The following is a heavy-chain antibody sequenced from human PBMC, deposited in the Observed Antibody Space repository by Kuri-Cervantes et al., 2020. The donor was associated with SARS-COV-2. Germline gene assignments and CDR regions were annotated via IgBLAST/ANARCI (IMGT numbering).Heavy chain of an antibody. V-gene: IGHV3-7*04. J-gene: IGHJ6*02. CDR3: ARVVVVTVPKGYYYYGMDV. CDR2: IKQDGSEK. Sequence: GGSLRLSCAASGFTFSSYWMSWVRQAPGKGLEWVANIKQDGSEKYYVDSVKGRFTISRDNAKNSLYLQMNSLRAEDTAVYYCARVVVVTVPKGYYYYGMDVWGQGTTVPSP. D-gene: IGHD2-2*01. CDR1: GFTFSSYW.